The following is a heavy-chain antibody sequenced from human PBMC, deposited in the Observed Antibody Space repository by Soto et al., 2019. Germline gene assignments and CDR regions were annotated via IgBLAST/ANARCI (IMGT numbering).Heavy chain of an antibody. J-gene: IGHJ6*02. CDR3: ARHSAARRDYYYGMDV. D-gene: IGHD6-6*01. CDR1: GYSFTSYW. CDR2: IDPSDSYT. Sequence: GESLKISCKGSGYSFTSYWISWVRQMPGKGLEWMGRIDPSDSYTNYSPSFQGHVTISADKSISTAYLQWSSLKASDTAMYYCARHSAARRDYYYGMDVWGQGTTVTVSS. V-gene: IGHV5-10-1*01.